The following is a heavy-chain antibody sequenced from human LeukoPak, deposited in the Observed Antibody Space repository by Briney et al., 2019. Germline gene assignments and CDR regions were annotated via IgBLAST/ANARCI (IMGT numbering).Heavy chain of an antibody. CDR1: GFTFSSYW. D-gene: IGHD6-19*01. CDR3: ASYSSAWATFDY. J-gene: IGHJ4*02. Sequence: GGSLRLSCVASGFTFSSYWMHWVRQAPGQGLVWVLRIKSDGSTTTYADSVKGRFTISRDNAKNTLFLQMNSLRAEDTAVYYCASYSSAWATFDYWGQGALVTVSS. V-gene: IGHV3-74*01. CDR2: IKSDGSTT.